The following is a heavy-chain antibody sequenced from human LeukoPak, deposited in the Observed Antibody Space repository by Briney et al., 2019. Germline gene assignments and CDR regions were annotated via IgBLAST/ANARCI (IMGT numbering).Heavy chain of an antibody. CDR2: ISGSGTKI. CDR1: GFTFRTCE. CDR3: ARESGLGVISPYSDF. D-gene: IGHD2-21*01. J-gene: IGHJ4*02. Sequence: PGRSLRLSGVASGFTFRTCEMIWVRQAPGKGLEWVSYISGSGTKIYYADSVKGRFTISRDNAKNSLYLQMNSLRVEDTAVYYCARESGLGVISPYSDFWGQGTLVTVSP. V-gene: IGHV3-48*03.